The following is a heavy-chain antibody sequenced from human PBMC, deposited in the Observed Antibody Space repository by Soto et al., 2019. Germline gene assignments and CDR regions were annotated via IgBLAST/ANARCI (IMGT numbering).Heavy chain of an antibody. CDR1: GYTFSIYG. CDR3: ARDLDGSGSYCTDY. V-gene: IGHV1-18*01. J-gene: IGHJ4*02. Sequence: QVQLVQSGVEVKKPGASVKVSCKAFGYTFSIYGINWVRQAPGQGLEWMGWIRPNNGNTKYAQNVQGRVTMTTDTSTSTAYMELRSLSSAATAVYYWARDLDGSGSYCTDYWGQGNLVIVAS. D-gene: IGHD3-10*01. CDR2: IRPNNGNT.